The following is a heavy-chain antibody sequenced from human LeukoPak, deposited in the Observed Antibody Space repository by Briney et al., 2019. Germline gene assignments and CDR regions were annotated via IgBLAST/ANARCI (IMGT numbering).Heavy chain of an antibody. J-gene: IGHJ4*02. CDR1: GYSFTSYW. D-gene: IGHD4-17*01. CDR3: AILSGDYLGN. CDR2: IYPGDSDT. V-gene: IGHV5-51*01. Sequence: GESLKISWKGSGYSFTSYWIGRVRQMPGKGLEWIGIIYPGDSDTRYSPSFQGQVTISADKSISTSELQWSSLKAWDTAMYYCAILSGDYLGNWGQGTLVTVSS.